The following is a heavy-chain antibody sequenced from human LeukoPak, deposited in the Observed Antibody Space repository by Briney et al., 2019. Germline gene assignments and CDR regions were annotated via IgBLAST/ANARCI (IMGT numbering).Heavy chain of an antibody. D-gene: IGHD6-13*01. V-gene: IGHV3-7*03. CDR2: IKQDGSEK. Sequence: QPGGSLRLSCAASGFTFSSYWMSWVRRAPGKGLEWVANIKQDGSEKYYVDSVKGRFTISRDNAKNSLYLQMNSLRAEDTAVYYCARDSIAANFDYWGQGTLVTVSS. CDR1: GFTFSSYW. CDR3: ARDSIAANFDY. J-gene: IGHJ4*02.